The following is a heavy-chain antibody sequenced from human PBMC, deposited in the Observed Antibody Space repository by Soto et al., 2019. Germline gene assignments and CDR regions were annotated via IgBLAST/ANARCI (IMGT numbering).Heavy chain of an antibody. Sequence: PGGSLKLSCATPWFTFSSYAMSWVRQAPGKGLEWVSAISGSGGSTYYADSVKGRFTISRDNSRNTLYLQMNSLRAEDTAVYYCAKGGGRAGSFIWGQGTMVTVSS. CDR2: ISGSGGST. V-gene: IGHV3-23*01. J-gene: IGHJ3*02. CDR3: AKGGGRAGSFI. CDR1: WFTFSSYA. D-gene: IGHD6-13*01.